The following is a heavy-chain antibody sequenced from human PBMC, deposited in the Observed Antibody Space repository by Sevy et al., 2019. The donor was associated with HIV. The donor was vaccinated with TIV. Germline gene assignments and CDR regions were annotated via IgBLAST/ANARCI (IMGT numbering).Heavy chain of an antibody. CDR3: TTDSKKRGLSALFDY. CDR2: IKSKTDGGTT. J-gene: IGHJ4*02. Sequence: GGSLRLSCAASGFTFSNAWMSWVRQAPGKGLEWVGRIKSKTDGGTTYYAAPVKGRFTISRDDSKNTLYLQMNSLKTEDTSIYYCTTDSKKRGLSALFDYWGQGTLVTVSS. V-gene: IGHV3-15*01. CDR1: GFTFSNAW. D-gene: IGHD3-10*01.